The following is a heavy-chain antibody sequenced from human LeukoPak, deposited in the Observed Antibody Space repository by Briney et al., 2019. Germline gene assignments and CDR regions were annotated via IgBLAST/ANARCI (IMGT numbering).Heavy chain of an antibody. CDR1: GYTFTGYY. D-gene: IGHD6-13*01. J-gene: IGHJ3*02. Sequence: ASVKVSCKASGYTFTGYYMHWVRRAPGQGLEWMGWINPNSGGTNYAQKFQGRVTMTRDTSISTAYMELSRLRSDDTAVYYCARGFLLVGPYSSSYDDAFDIWGQGTMVTVSS. CDR2: INPNSGGT. CDR3: ARGFLLVGPYSSSYDDAFDI. V-gene: IGHV1-2*02.